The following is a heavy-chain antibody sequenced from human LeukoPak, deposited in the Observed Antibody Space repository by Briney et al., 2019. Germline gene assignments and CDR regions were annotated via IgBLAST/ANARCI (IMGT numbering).Heavy chain of an antibody. V-gene: IGHV4-4*09. Sequence: SETLSLTCTVPGGSISSDYWSWIRQPPGKGLEWIAYMYHSGSANYNPSLKSRLTMSVDTSKNQFSLKLSSVTAADTGVFYCARGRAEPTTFKFYYYGLDVWGQGTTVTVSS. CDR3: ARGRAEPTTFKFYYYGLDV. J-gene: IGHJ6*02. CDR1: GGSISSDY. D-gene: IGHD2/OR15-2a*01. CDR2: MYHSGSA.